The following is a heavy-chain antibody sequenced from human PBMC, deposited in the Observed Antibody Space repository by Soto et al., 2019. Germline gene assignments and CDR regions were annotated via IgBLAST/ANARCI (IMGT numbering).Heavy chain of an antibody. J-gene: IGHJ4*02. CDR2: ISWNSGSI. V-gene: IGHV3-9*01. CDR1: GFTFDDYA. CDR3: AKGLGSSSWYYFDY. Sequence: EVQLVESGGGLVQPGRSLRLSCAASGFTFDDYAMHWVRQAPGKGLEWVSGISWNSGSIGYADSVKGRFTISRDNAKNSLYLQMNSLRAEDTALYYCAKGLGSSSWYYFDYWGQGTLVTVSS. D-gene: IGHD6-13*01.